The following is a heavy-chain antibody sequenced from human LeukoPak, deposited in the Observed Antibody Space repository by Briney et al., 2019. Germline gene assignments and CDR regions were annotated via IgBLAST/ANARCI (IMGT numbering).Heavy chain of an antibody. CDR2: ISSSGTTI. CDR3: ARVGVVVAATGNLWFDP. Sequence: LSLTCAVSGGSISSGGYSWSWIRQPPGKGLEWVSYISSSGTTIYYADSVKGRFTISRDNAKNSLYLQMNSLRAEDTAVYYCARVGVVVAATGNLWFDPWGQGTLVTVSS. CDR1: GGSISSGGYS. V-gene: IGHV3-11*04. J-gene: IGHJ5*02. D-gene: IGHD2-15*01.